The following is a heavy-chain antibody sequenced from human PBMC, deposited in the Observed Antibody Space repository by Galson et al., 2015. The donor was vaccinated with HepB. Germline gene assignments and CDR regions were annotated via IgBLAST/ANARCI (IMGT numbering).Heavy chain of an antibody. CDR1: GITFSSYA. CDR2: ISVSGGST. Sequence: SLRLSCAASGITFSSYAMSWVRQAPGKGLEWVSSISVSGGSTYYSASVKGRFTISRDNSKNTLYLQMNSLRAEDTAVYYCAKVRLPFLEWLFTSNYWGQGTLVTVSS. V-gene: IGHV3-23*01. D-gene: IGHD3-3*01. J-gene: IGHJ4*02. CDR3: AKVRLPFLEWLFTSNY.